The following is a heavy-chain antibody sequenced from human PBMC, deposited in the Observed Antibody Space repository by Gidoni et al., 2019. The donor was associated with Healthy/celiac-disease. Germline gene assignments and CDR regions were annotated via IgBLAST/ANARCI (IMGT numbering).Heavy chain of an antibody. CDR1: GFTFSSYG. J-gene: IGHJ6*02. D-gene: IGHD3-3*01. Sequence: QVQLVESGGGVVQPGRSLRLSCAASGFTFSSYGMHWVRQAPGKGLEWVAVISYDGSNKYYADSVKGRFTISRDNSKNTLYLQMNSLRAEDTAVYHCAKDSPPYYDFWSGYYQYYYYYGMDVWGQGTTVTVSS. V-gene: IGHV3-30*18. CDR2: ISYDGSNK. CDR3: AKDSPPYYDFWSGYYQYYYYYGMDV.